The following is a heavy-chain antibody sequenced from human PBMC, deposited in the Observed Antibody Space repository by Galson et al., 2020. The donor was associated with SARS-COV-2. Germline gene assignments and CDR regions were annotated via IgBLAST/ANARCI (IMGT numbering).Heavy chain of an antibody. Sequence: SGPTLVKPTQTLTLTCTFSGFSLSTSGMCVSWIRQPPGKALEWLARIDWDDDKYYSTSLKTRLTISKDTSKNQVVLTMTNMDPVDTATYYWARNSRAAAGTNCDYWGQGTLVTVAS. CDR3: ARNSRAAAGTNCDY. J-gene: IGHJ4*02. V-gene: IGHV2-70*11. CDR1: GFSLSTSGMC. CDR2: IDWDDDK. D-gene: IGHD6-13*01.